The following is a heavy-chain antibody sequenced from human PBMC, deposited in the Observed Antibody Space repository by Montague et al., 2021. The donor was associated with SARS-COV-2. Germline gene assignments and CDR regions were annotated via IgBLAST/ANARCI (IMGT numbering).Heavy chain of an antibody. CDR2: ISYAGRT. J-gene: IGHJ4*02. CDR3: ATQLPSYCSTNKCYPYCFDV. V-gene: IGHV4-39*01. CDR1: GGSISSPYYY. Sequence: SETLSLTCTVSGGSISSPYYYWVWIPQSPGKGLVWIVSISYAGRTYSNPSLRSPVSLAMATSKYHFSLNLNSVTAAATYVYFCATQLPSYCSTNKCYPYCFDVWGQGTLVTVSS. D-gene: IGHD2-2*01.